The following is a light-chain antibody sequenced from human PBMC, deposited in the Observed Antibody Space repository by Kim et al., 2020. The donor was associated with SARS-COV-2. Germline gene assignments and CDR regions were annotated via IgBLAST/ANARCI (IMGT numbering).Light chain of an antibody. CDR1: RGDIGSYSF. CDR2: EVS. J-gene: IGLJ2*01. CDR3: SSYAGSNNWL. V-gene: IGLV2-8*01. Sequence: QSASISCTGTRGDIGSYSFVSWYQQHPGKAPKLIIHEVSQRSSGVPDRFSGSKSGNTASLTVSGLRAEDEADYYCSSYAGSNNWLFGGGTKVTVL.